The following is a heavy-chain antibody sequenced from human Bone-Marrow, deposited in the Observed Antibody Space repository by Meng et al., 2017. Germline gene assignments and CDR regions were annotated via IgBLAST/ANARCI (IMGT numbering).Heavy chain of an antibody. D-gene: IGHD2-15*01. V-gene: IGHV1-2*06. CDR3: ARVVVSALATRGVGKKDFDY. Sequence: ASVKVSCKASGYTFTGYYMHWVRQAPGQGLEWMGRINPNSGGTNYAQKFQARVTMTRDTSISTAYMELNRLRSDDTAVYYCARVVVSALATRGVGKKDFDYWGQGTLVTVSS. CDR2: INPNSGGT. CDR1: GYTFTGYY. J-gene: IGHJ4*02.